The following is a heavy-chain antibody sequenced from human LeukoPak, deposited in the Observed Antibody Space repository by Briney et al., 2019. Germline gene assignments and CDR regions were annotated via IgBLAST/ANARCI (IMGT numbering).Heavy chain of an antibody. CDR3: TRTYYYGSGSYWTFQH. D-gene: IGHD3-10*01. V-gene: IGHV3-49*04. CDR1: GFTFGDYA. J-gene: IGHJ1*01. Sequence: QAGGSLRLSCTASGFTFGDYAMGWVRQAPGKGLEWVGFIRSKAYGGTTEYSASVKGRFTISRDDSKSIAYLQMNSLKTEDTAVYYCTRTYYYGSGSYWTFQHWGQGTLVTVSS. CDR2: IRSKAYGGTT.